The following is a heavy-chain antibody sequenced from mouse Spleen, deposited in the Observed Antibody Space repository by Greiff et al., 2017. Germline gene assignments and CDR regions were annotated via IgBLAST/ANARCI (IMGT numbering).Heavy chain of an antibody. Sequence: EVQGVESGGGLVKLGGSLKLSCAASGFTFSSYAMSWVRQTPEKRLEWVATISSGGGNTYYPDSVKGRFTISRDNAKNTLYLQMSSLKSEDTAMYYCARDGTYYAMDYWGQGTSVTVSS. J-gene: IGHJ4*01. D-gene: IGHD3-3*01. V-gene: IGHV5-9-3*01. CDR1: GFTFSSYA. CDR2: ISSGGGNT. CDR3: ARDGTYYAMDY.